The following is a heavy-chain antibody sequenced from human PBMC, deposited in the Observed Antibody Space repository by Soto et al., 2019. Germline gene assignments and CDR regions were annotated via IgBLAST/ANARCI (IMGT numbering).Heavy chain of an antibody. CDR3: ARDNGVVQFDY. CDR2: INPSGGST. Sequence: QVQLVQSGAEVKKPGASVKVSCKASGYTFTSYFMHWVRQAPGQGLEWMGIINPSGGSTNYAQKFQGRGTMTRDTSTSTGYMELSSLRSDDTAVYYWARDNGVVQFDYWGQGTLVTVSS. V-gene: IGHV1-46*01. D-gene: IGHD1-1*01. J-gene: IGHJ4*02. CDR1: GYTFTSYF.